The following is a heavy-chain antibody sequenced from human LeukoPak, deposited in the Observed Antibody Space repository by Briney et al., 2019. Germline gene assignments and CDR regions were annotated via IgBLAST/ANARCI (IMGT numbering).Heavy chain of an antibody. CDR3: ARDNGPFYGSGSWDWFDP. V-gene: IGHV4-59*01. CDR2: IDYSGST. J-gene: IGHJ5*02. CDR1: GETHSRYL. Sequence: SGTLSLTCTGSGETHSRYLWNALRQPNSKGLEGMGHIDYSGSTKYNPSLKTRVSISVDTSRNQFSLKLSYVTAADTAIYYCARDNGPFYGSGSWDWFDPWGQGSLVTVSS. D-gene: IGHD3-10*01.